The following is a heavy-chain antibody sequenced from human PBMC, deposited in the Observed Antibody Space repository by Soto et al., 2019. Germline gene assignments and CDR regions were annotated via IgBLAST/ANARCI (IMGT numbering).Heavy chain of an antibody. CDR1: GGSISSYY. J-gene: IGHJ6*02. V-gene: IGHV4-59*06. Sequence: SSETLSLTCTVSGGSISSYYWSWIRQHPGKGLEWIGYIYYSGSTYYNPSLKSRVTISVDTSKNQFSLKLSSVTAADTAVYYCARDKSYDSSGYPYYYYGMDVWGQGTTVTVSS. CDR3: ARDKSYDSSGYPYYYYGMDV. D-gene: IGHD3-22*01. CDR2: IYYSGST.